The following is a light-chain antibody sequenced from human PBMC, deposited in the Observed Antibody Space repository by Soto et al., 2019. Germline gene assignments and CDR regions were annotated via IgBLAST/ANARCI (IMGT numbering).Light chain of an antibody. CDR1: QSVSRY. Sequence: EIVLTQSPGTLSLSPGERATLSCRASQSVSRYLAWYQQKPGQAPRLLIYGASSRATGIPDRFSGSGSGTDFTLTISRLEPEDFAVYCCQQYGSSPWTFGQGTKVEIK. CDR3: QQYGSSPWT. J-gene: IGKJ1*01. CDR2: GAS. V-gene: IGKV3-20*01.